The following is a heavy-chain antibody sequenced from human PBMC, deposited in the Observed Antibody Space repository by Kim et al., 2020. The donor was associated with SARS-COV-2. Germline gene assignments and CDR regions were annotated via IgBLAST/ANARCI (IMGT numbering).Heavy chain of an antibody. CDR1: GYTFTGYY. CDR3: ARVRYCSGGSCYFKLAVAFDI. J-gene: IGHJ3*02. CDR2: INPNSGGT. Sequence: ASVKVSCKASGYTFTGYYMHWVRQAPGQGLEWMGWINPNSGGTNYAQKFQGWVTMTRDTSISTAYMELRRLRSDDTAVYYCARVRYCSGGSCYFKLAVAFDIWGQGTMVTVSS. D-gene: IGHD2-15*01. V-gene: IGHV1-2*04.